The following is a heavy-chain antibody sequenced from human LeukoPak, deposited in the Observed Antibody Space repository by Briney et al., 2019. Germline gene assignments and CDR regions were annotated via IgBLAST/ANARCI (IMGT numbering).Heavy chain of an antibody. D-gene: IGHD3-16*02. CDR2: IYWDDDK. V-gene: IGHV2-5*02. CDR1: GFSLSTRGVG. J-gene: IGHJ3*01. Sequence: SGPTLVKPIETLTLTCTFSGFSLSTRGVGVGWIRQPPGKALEWLAVIYWDDDKRYSPSLESRLSIFKDTSKNLVVLTMTNVDPVDTATYYCAHLMITFGGVIRDDAFDVWGQGTLVTVSS. CDR3: AHLMITFGGVIRDDAFDV.